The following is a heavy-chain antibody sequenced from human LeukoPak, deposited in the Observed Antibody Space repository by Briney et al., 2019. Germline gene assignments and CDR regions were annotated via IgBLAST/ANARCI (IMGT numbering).Heavy chain of an antibody. V-gene: IGHV1-18*01. Sequence: ASVKVSCKASGYTFTSYGISWVRPAPGQGLEWMGWISAYNGNTNYAQKLQGRVTMTTDTSTSTAYMELRSLRFDDTAVYYCARDSIVLMVYAMPNWFDPWGQGTLVTVSS. CDR1: GYTFTSYG. D-gene: IGHD2-8*01. CDR3: ARDSIVLMVYAMPNWFDP. CDR2: ISAYNGNT. J-gene: IGHJ5*02.